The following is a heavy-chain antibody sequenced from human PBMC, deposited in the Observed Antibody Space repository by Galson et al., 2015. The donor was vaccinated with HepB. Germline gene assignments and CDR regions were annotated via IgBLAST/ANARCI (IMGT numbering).Heavy chain of an antibody. D-gene: IGHD3-10*01. V-gene: IGHV1-2*06. Sequence: QSGAEVKKPGASVKVSCKASGYTFTGYYMHWVRQAPGQGLEWMGRINPNSGGTNYAQKFQGRVTMTRDTSISTAYMELSRLRSDDTAVYYCARDHYHGSGTSNWFDAWGQGTLVTVSS. CDR3: ARDHYHGSGTSNWFDA. CDR1: GYTFTGYY. J-gene: IGHJ5*02. CDR2: INPNSGGT.